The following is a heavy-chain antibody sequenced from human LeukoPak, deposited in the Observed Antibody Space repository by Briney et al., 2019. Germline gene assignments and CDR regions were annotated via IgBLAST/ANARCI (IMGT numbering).Heavy chain of an antibody. J-gene: IGHJ4*02. CDR1: RFTFSNYW. CDR3: LRDLNWSLDQ. CDR2: IKEDGSKK. D-gene: IGHD1-20*01. Sequence: GGSLRLSCAASRFTFSNYWMTWVRQAPGKGLEWVANIKEDGSKKNYVDSVKGRFTISRDNARNSLYLQMNSLRAEDTAVYYCLRDLNWSLDQWGQGTLVTVSS. V-gene: IGHV3-7*01.